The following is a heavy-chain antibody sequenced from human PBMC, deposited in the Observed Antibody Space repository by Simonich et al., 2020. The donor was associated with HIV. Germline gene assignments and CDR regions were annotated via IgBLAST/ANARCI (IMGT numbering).Heavy chain of an antibody. D-gene: IGHD4-17*01. CDR1: GGSFGGYY. J-gene: IGHJ4*02. Sequence: QVHLQQWGAGLLKPSETLSLTCAVFGGSFGGYYGAWVRQSPGKGLGWIGEINHSGSRNTNPSLKSRVTISVDAFKNQFSLKLSTVTAEDTAVYYCTRGYGDYGDYWGQGTLVTVSS. CDR3: TRGYGDYGDY. CDR2: INHSGSR. V-gene: IGHV4-34*01.